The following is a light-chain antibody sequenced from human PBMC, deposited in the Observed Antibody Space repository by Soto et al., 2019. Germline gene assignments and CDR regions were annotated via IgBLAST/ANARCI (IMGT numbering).Light chain of an antibody. J-gene: IGLJ1*01. CDR2: EVS. V-gene: IGLV2-14*01. CDR3: SSYSSSNILHV. Sequence: QSALTQPASVSGSPGQSITISCTGTSSDVGGYNYVSWYQQHPGKAPKLMIYEVSNRPSRVSSRFSGSKSGNTASLTISGLQAEDEADYYCSSYSSSNILHVFGTGTKLTVL. CDR1: SSDVGGYNY.